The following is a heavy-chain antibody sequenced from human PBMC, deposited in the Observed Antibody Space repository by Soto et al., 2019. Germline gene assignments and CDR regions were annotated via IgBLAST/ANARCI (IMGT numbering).Heavy chain of an antibody. CDR1: GYTFTSYD. V-gene: IGHV1-8*01. D-gene: IGHD5-18*01. CDR2: MNPKSGNT. J-gene: IGHJ4*02. CDR3: ATPRGYSYGFDY. Sequence: QVPLVQSGAEVKKPGASVKVSCKASGYTFTSYDINWVRQATGQGLEWMGWMNPKSGNTGYAQKFQGRVTMTRNTSISTAYMELSGLRSEDTAVYYCATPRGYSYGFDYWGQGTLVTVSS.